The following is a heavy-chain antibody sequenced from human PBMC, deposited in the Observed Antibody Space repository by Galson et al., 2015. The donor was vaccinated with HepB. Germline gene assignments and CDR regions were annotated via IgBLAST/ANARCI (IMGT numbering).Heavy chain of an antibody. CDR3: ARDGSVPQYDSEYYYGMDV. CDR2: ISYDGSNK. Sequence: SLRLSCAASGFTFSSYAMHWVRQAPGKGLEWVAVISYDGSNKYYADSVKGRFTISRDNSKNTLYLQMNSLRAEDTAVYYCARDGSVPQYDSEYYYGMDVWGQGTTVTVSS. J-gene: IGHJ6*02. CDR1: GFTFSSYA. V-gene: IGHV3-30-3*01. D-gene: IGHD3-22*01.